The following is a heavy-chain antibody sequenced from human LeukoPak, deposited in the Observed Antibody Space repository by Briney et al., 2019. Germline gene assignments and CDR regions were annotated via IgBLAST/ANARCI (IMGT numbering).Heavy chain of an antibody. CDR2: MNIDGSEK. J-gene: IGHJ4*02. Sequence: PGGSLRLSCAASGFTFSNYWMGWVRQAPGKRPEWVANMNIDGSEKYYADSVKGRFTISRDNARNSVYLQMNSLRVEDTAAYYCARDPVEWELLLDCWGQGTLVTVSS. CDR3: ARDPVEWELLLDC. D-gene: IGHD1-26*01. CDR1: GFTFSNYW. V-gene: IGHV3-7*01.